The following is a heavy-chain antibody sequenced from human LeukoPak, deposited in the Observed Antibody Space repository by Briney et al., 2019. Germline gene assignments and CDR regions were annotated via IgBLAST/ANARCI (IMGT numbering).Heavy chain of an antibody. Sequence: ASVRVSCKTSGYTFSSYLIHWVRQAPGQSLEWMGWVAAVNGNTDYSQKFQGRVTFLRDTSATSAYMQLSSLKSEDTAVYYCAREVPGGNPFDYWGQGTLVIVSS. J-gene: IGHJ4*02. CDR1: GYTFSSYL. D-gene: IGHD4-23*01. V-gene: IGHV1-3*01. CDR3: AREVPGGNPFDY. CDR2: VAAVNGNT.